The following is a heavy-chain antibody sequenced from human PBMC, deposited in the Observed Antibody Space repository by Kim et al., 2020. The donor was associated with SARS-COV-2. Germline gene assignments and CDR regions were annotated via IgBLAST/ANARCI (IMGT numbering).Heavy chain of an antibody. J-gene: IGHJ3*02. V-gene: IGHV4-39*07. D-gene: IGHD3-10*01. Sequence: SETLSLTCTVSGGSISSSSYYWGWIRQPPGKGLEWIGSIYYSGSTYYNPSLKSRVTISVDTSKNQFSLKLSSVTAADTAVYYCARGDYYYGSGSYYSDAFDIWGQGTMVTVSS. CDR1: GGSISSSSYY. CDR2: IYYSGST. CDR3: ARGDYYYGSGSYYSDAFDI.